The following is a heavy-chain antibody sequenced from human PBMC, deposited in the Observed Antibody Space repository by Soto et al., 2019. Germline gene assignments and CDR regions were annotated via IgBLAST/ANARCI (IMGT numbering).Heavy chain of an antibody. D-gene: IGHD3-22*01. Sequence: SETLSLTCTVSGGSIGSHYWSWIRQPPGKGLEWIGHIYYTGSTNYNPSLKSRVTISIDTSENQFSLKLHSGTATDTAVYYCARHFYDSSGYYFALGLDVWGQGXTVTVSS. V-gene: IGHV4-59*11. J-gene: IGHJ6*02. CDR2: IYYTGST. CDR3: ARHFYDSSGYYFALGLDV. CDR1: GGSIGSHY.